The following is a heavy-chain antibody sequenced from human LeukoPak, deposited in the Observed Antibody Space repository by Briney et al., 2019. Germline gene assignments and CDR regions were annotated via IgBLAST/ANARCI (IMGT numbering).Heavy chain of an antibody. CDR2: IYSGGST. J-gene: IGHJ4*02. V-gene: IGHV3-53*01. CDR1: GFTVSSNY. Sequence: GALRLSCAASGFTVSSNYMSWVRQAPGKGLEWVSVIYSGGSTYYADSVKGRFTISRDNSKNTLHLQMNSLRAEDTAVYYCARDDRNSYYDYWGQGTLVTVSS. D-gene: IGHD2-21*01. CDR3: ARDDRNSYYDY.